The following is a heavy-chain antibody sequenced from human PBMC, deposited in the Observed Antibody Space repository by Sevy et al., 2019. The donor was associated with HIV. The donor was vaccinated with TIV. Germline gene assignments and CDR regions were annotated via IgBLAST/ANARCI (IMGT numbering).Heavy chain of an antibody. Sequence: GGSLRLSCSASGFTFRNYAMNWVRQAPGKGLKYVSAISSDGGGTYYADSVRGGFTISRDNSKNTLYLQMRSLRVEDTAVYYCVNDPDYDFWRGDYGMDVWGQGTTVTVSS. CDR3: VNDPDYDFWRGDYGMDV. D-gene: IGHD3-3*01. J-gene: IGHJ6*02. CDR1: GFTFRNYA. CDR2: ISSDGGGT. V-gene: IGHV3-64D*06.